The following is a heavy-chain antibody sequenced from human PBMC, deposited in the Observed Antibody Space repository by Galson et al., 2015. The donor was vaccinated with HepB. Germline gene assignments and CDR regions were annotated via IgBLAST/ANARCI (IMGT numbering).Heavy chain of an antibody. CDR3: ATSPGGYSGYFIY. V-gene: IGHV1-2*06. CDR2: INPNSGGT. J-gene: IGHJ4*02. D-gene: IGHD5-12*01. CDR1: GYTFTGYY. Sequence: SVKVSCKASGYTFTGYYMHWVRQAPGQGLEWMGRINPNSGGTNYAQKFQGRVTMTRDTSISTAYMELSRLRSDDTAVYYCATSPGGYSGYFIYWGQGTLVTVSS.